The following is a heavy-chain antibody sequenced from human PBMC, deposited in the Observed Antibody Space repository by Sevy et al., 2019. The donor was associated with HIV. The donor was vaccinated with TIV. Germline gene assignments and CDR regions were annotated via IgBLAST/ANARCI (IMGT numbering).Heavy chain of an antibody. Sequence: SETLSLTCAVSGGSISSYYWSWIRQPPGKGLEWIGYIYYTGSSNYNPSLKSRVTISVDTSKNQFSLKLSSVTAADTAVYYCARGGAVRRGGASGSPAKSYDYWGQGTLVTVSS. CDR2: IYYTGSS. V-gene: IGHV4-59*13. D-gene: IGHD3-10*01. CDR1: GGSISSYY. CDR3: ARGGAVRRGGASGSPAKSYDY. J-gene: IGHJ4*02.